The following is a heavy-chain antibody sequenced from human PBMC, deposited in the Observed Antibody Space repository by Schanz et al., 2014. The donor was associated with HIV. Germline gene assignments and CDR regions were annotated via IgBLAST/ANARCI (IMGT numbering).Heavy chain of an antibody. V-gene: IGHV1-69*05. CDR2: IIPIFDTT. CDR3: ARGVPVVDLLDYHGLDV. D-gene: IGHD2-2*01. J-gene: IGHJ6*02. Sequence: QVQLVQSGAEVEKPGSSVKVSCKASGGTFSSYAISWVRQAPVQGLEWMGGIIPIFDTTNYAQKFQGRVTITSDESTGTAYMELSXLRSEDTAVYYCARGVPVVDLLDYHGLDVWGQGTTVTVSS. CDR1: GGTFSSYA.